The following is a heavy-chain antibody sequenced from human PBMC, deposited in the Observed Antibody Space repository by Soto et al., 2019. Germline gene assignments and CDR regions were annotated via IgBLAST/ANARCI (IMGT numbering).Heavy chain of an antibody. CDR2: INSDGSST. CDR3: ARGDYYYYYYMDV. CDR1: GLTFSSYW. Sequence: GSLRLSCAATGLTFSSYWMHWVRQAPGKGLVWVSRINSDGSSTSYADSVKGRFTISRDNAKNTLYLQMNSLRAEDTAVYYCARGDYYYYYYMDVWGKGTTVTVSS. J-gene: IGHJ6*03. V-gene: IGHV3-74*01.